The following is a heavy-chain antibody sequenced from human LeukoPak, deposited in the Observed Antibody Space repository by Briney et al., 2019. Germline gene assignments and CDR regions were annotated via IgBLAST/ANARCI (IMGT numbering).Heavy chain of an antibody. Sequence: SETLSLTCAVYGGSFSGYYWSWIRQPPGKGLEWIGEINHSGSTNYNPSLKSRVTISVVTSKNQFSLKLSSVTAADTAVYYCASSPYAGSYLENRFDYWGQGTLVTVSS. V-gene: IGHV4-34*01. CDR2: INHSGST. CDR1: GGSFSGYY. CDR3: ASSPYAGSYLENRFDY. J-gene: IGHJ4*02. D-gene: IGHD1-26*01.